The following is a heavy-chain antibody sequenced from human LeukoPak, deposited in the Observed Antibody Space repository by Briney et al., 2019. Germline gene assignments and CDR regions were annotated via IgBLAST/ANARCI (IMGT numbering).Heavy chain of an antibody. CDR1: GYTFTGYY. V-gene: IGHV1-2*02. D-gene: IGHD2-21*02. J-gene: IGHJ4*02. CDR2: INPNSGGT. Sequence: ASVKVSCKASGYTFTGYYMHWVRQAPGQGLEWMGWINPNSGGTNYAQKFQGRVTMTRDTSISTAYMELSRLRSDDTAVYYCATLVVTAMYYSDYWGQGTLVTVSS. CDR3: ATLVVTAMYYSDY.